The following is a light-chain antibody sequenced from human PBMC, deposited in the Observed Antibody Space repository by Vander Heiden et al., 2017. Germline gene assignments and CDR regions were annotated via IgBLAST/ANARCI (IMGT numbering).Light chain of an antibody. J-gene: IGKJ4*02. CDR1: QSISSY. CDR2: AAS. Sequence: DIQMTQSQSSLSASVGHRVTVTCRSSQSISSYLHWYQQKPGKAPKLLIYAASSLQSGVPARFSGSGSGTDFTLTISSLQPEDFATYYCQQSYSTPRTFGGGTKVEIK. CDR3: QQSYSTPRT. V-gene: IGKV1-39*01.